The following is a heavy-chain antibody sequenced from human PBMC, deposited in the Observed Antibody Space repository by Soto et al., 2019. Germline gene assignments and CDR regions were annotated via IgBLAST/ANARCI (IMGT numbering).Heavy chain of an antibody. Sequence: QVQLVESGGGVVQPGRSLRLSCAASGFPFSSYGMHWVRQAPGKGLEWVAVIWYDGSNKYYADSVKGRFTISRDNSKNALYLHMNSLRAEDTAVYYCARSKAPSTMIVLEGEGPFDYWGQGTLVTVSS. CDR2: IWYDGSNK. J-gene: IGHJ4*02. D-gene: IGHD3-22*01. CDR3: ARSKAPSTMIVLEGEGPFDY. V-gene: IGHV3-33*01. CDR1: GFPFSSYG.